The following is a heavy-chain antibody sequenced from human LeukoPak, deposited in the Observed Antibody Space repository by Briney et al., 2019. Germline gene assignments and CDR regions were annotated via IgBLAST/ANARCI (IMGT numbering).Heavy chain of an antibody. V-gene: IGHV4-34*01. CDR1: GGSFSGFY. J-gene: IGHJ4*02. CDR2: ISHSGST. D-gene: IGHD1-26*01. Sequence: SETLSLTCAVYGGSFSGFYWNWFRQPPGKGLEWIGEISHSGSTTYNPSLESRVTISVDTSKNQFSLNLKSVTAADTAVYYCARQGGVGATGFDDYWGQGTLVTVSS. CDR3: ARQGGVGATGFDDY.